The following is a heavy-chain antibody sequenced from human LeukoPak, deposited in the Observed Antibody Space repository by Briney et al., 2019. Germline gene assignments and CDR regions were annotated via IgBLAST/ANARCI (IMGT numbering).Heavy chain of an antibody. J-gene: IGHJ4*02. Sequence: GGSLRLSCAASGFTFSSSWMSWVRQAPGKGLEWVANINQDGSEKYYVDSEKGRFTISRDSAKNSLYLQMNSLRAEDTAVYYCARDESWGQGTLVTVSS. CDR1: GFTFSSSW. V-gene: IGHV3-7*01. CDR3: ARDES. CDR2: INQDGSEK.